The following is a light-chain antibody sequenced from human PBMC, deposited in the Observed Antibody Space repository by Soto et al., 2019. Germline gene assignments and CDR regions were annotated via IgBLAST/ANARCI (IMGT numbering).Light chain of an antibody. Sequence: EIVLTQSPGTLSLSPGERATLSCRASQSVSSTYLAWYQQKPGQAPRLLIYGASSRATAIPDRFSGSGSGTDVTLPISRLEPEDFAVYYCQQYSSSPRTFGQGTKLEIK. J-gene: IGKJ2*01. CDR1: QSVSSTY. CDR2: GAS. CDR3: QQYSSSPRT. V-gene: IGKV3-20*01.